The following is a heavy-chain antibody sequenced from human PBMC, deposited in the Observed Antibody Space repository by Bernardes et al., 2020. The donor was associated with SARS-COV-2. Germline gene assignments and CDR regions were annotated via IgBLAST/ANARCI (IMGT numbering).Heavy chain of an antibody. V-gene: IGHV1-69*13. Sequence: SLKVSCKASGGTFSSYAISWVRQAPGQGLEWMGGIIPIFGTANYAQKFQGRVTITADESTSTAYMELSSLRSEDTAVYYCASDCSSTSCPYGMDVWGQGTTVTVSS. CDR1: GGTFSSYA. CDR2: IIPIFGTA. CDR3: ASDCSSTSCPYGMDV. D-gene: IGHD2-2*01. J-gene: IGHJ6*02.